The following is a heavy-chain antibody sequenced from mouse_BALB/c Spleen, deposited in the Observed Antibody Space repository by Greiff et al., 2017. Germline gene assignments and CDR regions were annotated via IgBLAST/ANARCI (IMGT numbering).Heavy chain of an antibody. CDR2: INSNGGST. J-gene: IGHJ3*01. Sequence: EVQGVESGGGLVQPGGSLKLSCAASGFTFSSYGMSWVRQTPDKRLELVATINSNGGSTYYPDSVKGRFTISRDNAKNTLYLQMSSLKSEDTAMYYCARGYDYGSFAYWGQGTLVTVSA. V-gene: IGHV5-6-3*01. CDR1: GFTFSSYG. D-gene: IGHD2-4*01. CDR3: ARGYDYGSFAY.